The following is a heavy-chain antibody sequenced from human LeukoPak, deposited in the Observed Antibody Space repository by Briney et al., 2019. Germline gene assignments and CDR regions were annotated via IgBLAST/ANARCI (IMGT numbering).Heavy chain of an antibody. Sequence: PGRSLRLSCAASGFIFSSYGMHWVRQAPGKGLEWVAVIWYDGSNKYYADSVKGRLTISRDNSKNTLYLQVNSLRAEDTAVYYCARDELAVAKKGFLDSWGQGTLVTVSS. CDR1: GFIFSSYG. CDR2: IWYDGSNK. CDR3: ARDELAVAKKGFLDS. J-gene: IGHJ4*02. D-gene: IGHD6-19*01. V-gene: IGHV3-33*01.